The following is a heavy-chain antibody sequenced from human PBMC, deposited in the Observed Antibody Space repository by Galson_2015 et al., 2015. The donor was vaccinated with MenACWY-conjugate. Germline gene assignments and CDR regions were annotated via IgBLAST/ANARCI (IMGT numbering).Heavy chain of an antibody. Sequence: SLRLSCAASGFTVNNNYMSWVRQAPGRGLEWISIIYSGGSTYYADSVKGRFTISRDNSKNTLYLQMNSLRAEDTAVYYCARVVVVAGTHDYFDYWGQGTLVTVSS. D-gene: IGHD6-19*01. V-gene: IGHV3-66*01. CDR2: IYSGGST. CDR3: ARVVVVAGTHDYFDY. CDR1: GFTVNNNY. J-gene: IGHJ4*02.